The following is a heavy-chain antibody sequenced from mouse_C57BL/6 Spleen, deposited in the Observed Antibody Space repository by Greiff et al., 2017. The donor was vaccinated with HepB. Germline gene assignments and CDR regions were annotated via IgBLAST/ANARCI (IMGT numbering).Heavy chain of an antibody. CDR2: ISSGGSYT. CDR3: ARARYDGRRWFAY. V-gene: IGHV5-6*02. J-gene: IGHJ3*01. Sequence: DVMLVESGGDLVKPGGSLKLSCAASGFTFSSYGMSWVRQTPDKRLEWVATISSGGSYTYYPDSVKGRFTITRDNAKNTLYLQMSSLKSEDTAMYYCARARYDGRRWFAYWGQGTLVTVSA. D-gene: IGHD1-1*01. CDR1: GFTFSSYG.